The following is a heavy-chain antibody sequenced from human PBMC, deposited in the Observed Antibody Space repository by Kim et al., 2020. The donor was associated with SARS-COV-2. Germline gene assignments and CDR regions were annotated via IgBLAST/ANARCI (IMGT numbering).Heavy chain of an antibody. CDR3: AKGIRISYYFDY. J-gene: IGHJ4*02. V-gene: IGHV3-23*01. Sequence: YADSVKGRFTISRDNAKNTLYLQMNSLRAEDTAVYYCAKGIRISYYFDYWGQGTLVTVSS. D-gene: IGHD3-9*01.